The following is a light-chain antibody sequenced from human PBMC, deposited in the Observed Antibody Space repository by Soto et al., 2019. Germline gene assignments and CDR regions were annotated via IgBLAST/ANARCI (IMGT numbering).Light chain of an antibody. J-gene: IGLJ1*01. CDR1: SSDVGGYNY. CDR3: SSYASSSTPLYV. Sequence: QSVLTQPASVSGSPGQSITISCTGTSSDVGGYNYVSWYQQHPGKAPKLMLYDVSNRPSGVSNRFSGSKSGNTASLTISGLQAEDEADYYCSSYASSSTPLYVFGTGTKVTVL. V-gene: IGLV2-14*01. CDR2: DVS.